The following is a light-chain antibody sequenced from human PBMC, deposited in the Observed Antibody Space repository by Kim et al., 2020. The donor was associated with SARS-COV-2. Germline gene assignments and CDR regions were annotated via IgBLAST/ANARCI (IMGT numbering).Light chain of an antibody. J-gene: IGLJ3*02. Sequence: AWVKLTCTLSSDYSRYDIAWHRVQAEKGPRYLMKLHSDGSHNKGDGIPDRFSGSSSGAERHLTISSLQSEDEADYYCQTWGPGIRVFGGGTQLTVL. CDR1: SDYSRYD. CDR3: QTWGPGIRV. CDR2: LHSDGSH. V-gene: IGLV4-69*01.